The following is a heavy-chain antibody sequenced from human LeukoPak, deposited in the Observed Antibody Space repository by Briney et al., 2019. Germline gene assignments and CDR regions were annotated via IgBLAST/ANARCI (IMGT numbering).Heavy chain of an antibody. CDR3: ARDLYYYYDSSAYSNWFDP. Sequence: GGSLRLSCAASGFTFSDYYMNWIRQAPGKGLEWISYISGSGSIKHYADSVKGRLTISRDNAKNSLYLQMNSLRAEDTAVYFCARDLYYYYDSSAYSNWFDPWGQGTLVTVSS. CDR2: ISGSGSIK. V-gene: IGHV3-11*04. CDR1: GFTFSDYY. D-gene: IGHD3-22*01. J-gene: IGHJ5*02.